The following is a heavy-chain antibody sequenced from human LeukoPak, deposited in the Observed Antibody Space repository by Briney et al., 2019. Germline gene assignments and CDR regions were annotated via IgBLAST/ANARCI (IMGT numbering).Heavy chain of an antibody. D-gene: IGHD6-6*01. Sequence: PGGSLRLSCTGSGFTFSSYAMSWVRQAPGKGLEWVSAVNVNGGSTNYADSVKGRFTISRDNAKNTLYLQMNSLRAEDTAVYYCARGYYGSSLDYWGQGTLVTVSS. CDR3: ARGYYGSSLDY. CDR2: VNVNGGST. J-gene: IGHJ4*02. CDR1: GFTFSSYA. V-gene: IGHV3-23*01.